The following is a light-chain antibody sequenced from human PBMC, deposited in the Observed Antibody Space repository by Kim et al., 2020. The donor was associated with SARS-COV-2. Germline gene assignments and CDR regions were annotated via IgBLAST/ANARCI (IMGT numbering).Light chain of an antibody. V-gene: IGLV6-57*03. CDR1: SGSIASNY. Sequence: GKKVTISRTRSSGSIASNYVQWDQQRPGSAPTTVIYEDNQRPSGVPDRFSGSIDSSSNSASLTISGLKTEDEADYYCQSYDSSNQVFGGGTQLTVL. CDR2: EDN. CDR3: QSYDSSNQV. J-gene: IGLJ3*02.